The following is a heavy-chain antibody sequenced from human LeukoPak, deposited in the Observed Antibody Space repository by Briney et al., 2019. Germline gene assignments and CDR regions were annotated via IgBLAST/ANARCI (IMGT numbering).Heavy chain of an antibody. J-gene: IGHJ5*02. CDR3: ARRVPTLFGSNWFDP. Sequence: PSETLSLTCTVSGGSISRSSYYWGWIRQPPGKGLEWIGSIYYSGSTYYNPSLKSRVTISVDTSKNQFSLELSSVTAADTAVYYRARRVPTLFGSNWFDPWGQGTLVTVSS. CDR2: IYYSGST. D-gene: IGHD1-1*01. CDR1: GGSISRSSYY. V-gene: IGHV4-39*01.